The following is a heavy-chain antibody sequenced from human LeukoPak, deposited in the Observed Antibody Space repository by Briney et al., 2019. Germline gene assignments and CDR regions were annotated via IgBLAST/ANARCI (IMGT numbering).Heavy chain of an antibody. J-gene: IGHJ5*02. Sequence: ASVKVSCKASGYTCTGYYMHWVRQAPGQGLEWMGWINPNSGGTNYAQKFQGRVTMTRDTSISTAYMELSRLRSDDTAVYYCARFVWLTNWFDPWGQGTLVTVSS. D-gene: IGHD2-21*01. V-gene: IGHV1-2*02. CDR2: INPNSGGT. CDR1: GYTCTGYY. CDR3: ARFVWLTNWFDP.